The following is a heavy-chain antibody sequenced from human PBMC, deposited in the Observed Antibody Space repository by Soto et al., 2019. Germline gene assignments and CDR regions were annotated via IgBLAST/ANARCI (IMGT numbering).Heavy chain of an antibody. CDR1: AGAISNFY. CDR3: ARAPMVLTRSYFDS. CDR2: ISSSGNT. J-gene: IGHJ4*02. D-gene: IGHD3-22*01. Sequence: SETLSLTCPVSAGAISNFYWSWIRQPPGKGLEWIGYISSSGNTNYNPSLKSRVSISVDTSKNQFSLNLTSVTAADTAVYYCARAPMVLTRSYFDSWGQGTPVTVSS. V-gene: IGHV4-59*01.